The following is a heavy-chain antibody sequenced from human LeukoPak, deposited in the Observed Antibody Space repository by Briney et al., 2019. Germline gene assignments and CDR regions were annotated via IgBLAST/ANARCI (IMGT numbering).Heavy chain of an antibody. CDR1: GGSISSSSYY. D-gene: IGHD3-9*01. Sequence: SETLSLTCTVPGGSISSSSYYWGWIRQPPGKGLEWIGSIYYSGSTYYNPSLKSRVTISVDTSKNQFSLKLSSVTAADTAVCYCARHVQNYDILTGYYFSRFDYWGQGTLVTVSS. CDR2: IYYSGST. CDR3: ARHVQNYDILTGYYFSRFDY. V-gene: IGHV4-39*01. J-gene: IGHJ4*02.